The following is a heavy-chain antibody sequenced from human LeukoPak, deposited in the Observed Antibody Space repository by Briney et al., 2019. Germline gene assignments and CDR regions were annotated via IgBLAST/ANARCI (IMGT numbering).Heavy chain of an antibody. J-gene: IGHJ4*02. Sequence: GGSLRLSCAASGFTFRLYSMNWVRQAPGKGLEWVGRIKSKVNGGTTDYAAPVKGRFTISRDDSKNTLYFQMNSLKTEDTAVYYCTALGYPQYFHHWGQGTLVTVSS. CDR1: GFTFRLYS. CDR3: TALGYPQYFHH. V-gene: IGHV3-15*01. D-gene: IGHD2-15*01. CDR2: IKSKVNGGTT.